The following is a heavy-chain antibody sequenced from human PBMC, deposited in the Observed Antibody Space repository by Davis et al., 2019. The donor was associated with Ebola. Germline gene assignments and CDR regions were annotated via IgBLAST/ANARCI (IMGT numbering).Heavy chain of an antibody. D-gene: IGHD3-10*01. V-gene: IGHV3-11*03. CDR3: ARSGENGGNDS. CDR2: ISSGTLYT. Sequence: GESLKISCAASGFTFSDYYMIWVRQAPGRGLEWISYISSGTLYTEYADSVKGRFTISRDNAKSTLYLEMNSLRVEDSALYYCARSGENGGNDSWGQGTLVTVSS. J-gene: IGHJ4*02. CDR1: GFTFSDYY.